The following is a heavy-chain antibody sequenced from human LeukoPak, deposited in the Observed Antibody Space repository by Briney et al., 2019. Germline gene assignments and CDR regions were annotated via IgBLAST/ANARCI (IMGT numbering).Heavy chain of an antibody. J-gene: IGHJ6*02. CDR3: AREVGLGDEYGMDF. V-gene: IGHV1-69*04. CDR1: GGTFSSYA. CDR2: IIPILGIA. Sequence: SVKVSCKASGGTFSSYAISWVRQAPGQGLEWMGRIIPILGIANYAQKFQGRVTITADKSTSTAYMELSSLRSEDTAVYYCAREVGLGDEYGMDFWAQGTRVTVSS. D-gene: IGHD2-21*01.